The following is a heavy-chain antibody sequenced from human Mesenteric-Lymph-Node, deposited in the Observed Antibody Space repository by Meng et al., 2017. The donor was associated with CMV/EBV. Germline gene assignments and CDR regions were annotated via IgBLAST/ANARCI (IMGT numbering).Heavy chain of an antibody. Sequence: GGSLRLSCAASGFTFSSYAMHWVRQAPGQGLEWMGTINPSGGSTSYAQKFQGRVTMTRDTSTSTVYMELSSLGSEDTAVYYCARDGDFWSGYFSSWGQGTLVTVSS. CDR2: INPSGGST. CDR1: GFTFSSYA. V-gene: IGHV1-46*01. J-gene: IGHJ5*02. CDR3: ARDGDFWSGYFSS. D-gene: IGHD3-3*01.